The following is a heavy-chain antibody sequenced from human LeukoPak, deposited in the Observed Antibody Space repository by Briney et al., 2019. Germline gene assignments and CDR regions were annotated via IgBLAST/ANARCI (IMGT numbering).Heavy chain of an antibody. CDR1: SVSTNGYY. D-gene: IGHD3-10*01. V-gene: IGHV4-39*01. CDR3: ARLGWLYGSGSMNWFDP. Sequence: SETLSLTCTVDSVSTNGYYWGWLRQPPGKGLEWIGSIHYTGSTYYNPSLESRVTVSVDTSKNQFSLKLSSVTAADTAVYYCARLGWLYGSGSMNWFDPWGQGTLVTVSS. J-gene: IGHJ5*02. CDR2: IHYTGST.